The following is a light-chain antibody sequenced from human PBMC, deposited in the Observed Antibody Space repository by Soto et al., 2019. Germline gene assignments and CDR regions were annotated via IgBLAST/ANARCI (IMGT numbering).Light chain of an antibody. CDR3: APYVVPRSCV. CDR2: EVT. V-gene: IGLV2-8*01. Sequence: SALPRPHSASGSRVQSLTIPCTGTSSDVGFYNFVSWYPQRPGKAPKLVIYEVTKRPSGVPDRFSVSRCRTTASLSVYGQQARDDADYSCAPYVVPRSCVFG. CDR1: SSDVGFYNF. J-gene: IGLJ2*01.